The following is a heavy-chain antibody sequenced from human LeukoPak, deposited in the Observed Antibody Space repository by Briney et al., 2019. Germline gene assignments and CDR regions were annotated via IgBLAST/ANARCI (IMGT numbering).Heavy chain of an antibody. CDR1: GGSINNFY. CDR2: IYYSGST. D-gene: IGHD2-15*01. CDR3: ARRVVVAAIFDY. Sequence: PSETLSLTCTVSGGSINNFYWSWIRQPPGKGLEWIGYIYYSGSTNYNPSLKSRVTISVDTSKNQFSLKLSSVTAADTAVYYCARRVVVAAIFDYWGQGTLVTVSS. V-gene: IGHV4-59*12. J-gene: IGHJ4*02.